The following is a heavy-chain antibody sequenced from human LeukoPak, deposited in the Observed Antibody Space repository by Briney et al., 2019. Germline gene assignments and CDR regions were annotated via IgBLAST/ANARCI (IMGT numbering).Heavy chain of an antibody. CDR2: TYYTSKWNT. D-gene: IGHD6-25*01. Sequence: QTPLPSSAISGDSVSTSGFAWNRVRQSPSRGLEWLGRTYYTSKWNTDYAVSVKSRIVVNPDTYKNQFSLQLNSVTSEDTAVYYCARGRSSAFDVWGGDTGDRV. CDR1: GDSVSTSGFA. V-gene: IGHV6-1*01. CDR3: ARGRSSAFDV. J-gene: IGHJ3*01.